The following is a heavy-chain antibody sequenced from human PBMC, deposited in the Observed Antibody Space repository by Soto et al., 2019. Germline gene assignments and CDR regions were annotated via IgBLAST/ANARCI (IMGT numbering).Heavy chain of an antibody. CDR2: IYYSGST. V-gene: IGHV4-59*08. D-gene: IGHD2-15*01. CDR3: ARVSGPPVAFDI. J-gene: IGHJ3*02. CDR1: GGSISSYY. Sequence: SETLSLTCTVSGGSISSYYWSWIRQPPGKGLEWIGYIYYSGSTNYNPSLKSRVPISVDTSKNQFSLKLSSVTAADTAVYYCARVSGPPVAFDIWGQGTMVTVSS.